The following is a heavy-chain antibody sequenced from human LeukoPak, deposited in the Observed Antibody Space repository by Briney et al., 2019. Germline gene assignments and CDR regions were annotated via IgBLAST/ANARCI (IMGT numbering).Heavy chain of an antibody. V-gene: IGHV4-39*07. Sequence: PSETLFLTCTVSGDSIGSSGFYWAWIRQSPGKGLEWIGNIYYTGNTDYNPSLKSRVTISVDTSKNQFSLKLSSVTAADTAVYYCARGVPQYSSSPPTDWGQGTLVTVSS. CDR2: IYYTGNT. J-gene: IGHJ4*02. CDR1: GDSIGSSGFY. D-gene: IGHD6-13*01. CDR3: ARGVPQYSSSPPTD.